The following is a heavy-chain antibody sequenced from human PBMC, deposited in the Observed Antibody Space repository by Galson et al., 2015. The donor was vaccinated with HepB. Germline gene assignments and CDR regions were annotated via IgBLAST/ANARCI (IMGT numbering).Heavy chain of an antibody. CDR3: ARDRTYWNYDNAGYSYAMDV. J-gene: IGHJ6*02. D-gene: IGHD1-7*01. V-gene: IGHV3-33*01. CDR1: GFIFGYYG. Sequence: SLRLSCAVSGFIFGYYGLHWVRQSPGTGLERVAVAWSDGKNHSYADSVQGRFSIARDNSKNILYLQMNSLRAEDTAIYYCARDRTYWNYDNAGYSYAMDVWGRGTTVIVSS. CDR2: AWSDGKNH.